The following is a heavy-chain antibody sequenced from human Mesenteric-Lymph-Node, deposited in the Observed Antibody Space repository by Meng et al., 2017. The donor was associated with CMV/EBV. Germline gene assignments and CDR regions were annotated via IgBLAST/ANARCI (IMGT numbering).Heavy chain of an antibody. D-gene: IGHD3-10*01. V-gene: IGHV4-4*02. CDR1: GGSISSNYW. J-gene: IGHJ4*02. CDR2: IHHSGST. CDR3: ARYNYGSGNYVIDY. Sequence: SGGSISSNYWWSWVRQPPGKGLEWIGEIHHSGSTNYNPSLESRVTISVDKSKNEFSLKLSSVTAADTAVYYCARYNYGSGNYVIDYWGQGTLVTVSS.